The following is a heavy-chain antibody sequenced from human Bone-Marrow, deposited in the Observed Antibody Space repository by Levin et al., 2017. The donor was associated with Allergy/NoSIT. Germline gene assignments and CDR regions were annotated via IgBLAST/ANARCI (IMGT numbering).Heavy chain of an antibody. J-gene: IGHJ4*02. CDR2: IYFSRSS. Sequence: SETLSLTCTVSGGSITSGSYYWGWIRQPPGKGLEWFGRIYFSRSSFYSPSPKSRVTISVDMSKNQFSLILSSVTAADTAVYYCARHHDDFLTGYSYCFAYWGQGILVTVSS. V-gene: IGHV4-39*01. D-gene: IGHD3-9*01. CDR1: GGSITSGSYY. CDR3: ARHHDDFLTGYSYCFAY.